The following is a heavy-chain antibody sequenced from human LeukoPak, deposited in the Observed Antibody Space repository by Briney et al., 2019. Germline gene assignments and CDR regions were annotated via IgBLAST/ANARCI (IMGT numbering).Heavy chain of an antibody. CDR1: GFTFSDHY. CDR3: AKGNDIGGYYYPHFDY. Sequence: GGSLRLSCAASGFTFSDHYMHWVRQAPGKGLEWVAVISSDGNNKNYVDSVKGRFTFSRDNSKNTLYLQMNSLRAEDTAVYYCAKGNDIGGYYYPHFDYWGQGTLVTVSS. J-gene: IGHJ4*02. CDR2: ISSDGNNK. D-gene: IGHD3-22*01. V-gene: IGHV3-30*18.